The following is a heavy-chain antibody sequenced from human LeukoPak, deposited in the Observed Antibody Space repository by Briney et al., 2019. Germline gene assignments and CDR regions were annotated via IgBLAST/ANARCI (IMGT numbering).Heavy chain of an antibody. D-gene: IGHD5-24*01. Sequence: SQTLSLTCTVSGGSIISGGYYWSWIRQLPGKGLEWIGYFYYSGSTNYNPSLKSRLTISADTSKNKFSLKLSSVTAADTAVYYCARGDVEMATIKAIDYWGQGTLVTVSS. V-gene: IGHV4-31*03. J-gene: IGHJ4*02. CDR2: FYYSGST. CDR3: ARGDVEMATIKAIDY. CDR1: GGSIISGGYY.